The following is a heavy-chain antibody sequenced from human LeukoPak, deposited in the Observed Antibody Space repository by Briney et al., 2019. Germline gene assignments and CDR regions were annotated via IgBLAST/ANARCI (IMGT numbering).Heavy chain of an antibody. Sequence: PGGSLRLSCAASGFTFSSCGFNWVRQAPGKGLEWVSSIGPTGTDRYYADSVRGRFTISRDNAKDSMYLQMDSLRDEDTAVYYCATETIGRHYDYWGQGTLLTVSS. V-gene: IGHV3-21*01. J-gene: IGHJ4*02. CDR2: IGPTGTDR. CDR3: ATETIGRHYDY. D-gene: IGHD1-14*01. CDR1: GFTFSSCG.